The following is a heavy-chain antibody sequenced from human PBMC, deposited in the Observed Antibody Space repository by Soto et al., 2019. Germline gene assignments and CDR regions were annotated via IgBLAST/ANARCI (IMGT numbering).Heavy chain of an antibody. CDR3: ATECPNGYIPYYSET. V-gene: IGHV3-48*02. J-gene: IGHJ5*02. CDR2: ISRSHSAI. CDR1: GSSLSDSV. Sequence: GGSLRLSCLASGSSLSDSVMFWVRQSPGKGLEWISYISRSHSAIYYADSVKGRFTMSRDNAKNSIFLQMNSLTDEDRAVYYCATECPNGYIPYYSETWGQGVPVTVSS. D-gene: IGHD4-4*01.